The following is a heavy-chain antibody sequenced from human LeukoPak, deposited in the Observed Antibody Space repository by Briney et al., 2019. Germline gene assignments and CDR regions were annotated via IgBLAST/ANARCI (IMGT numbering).Heavy chain of an antibody. V-gene: IGHV3-74*01. CDR3: ARPVSD. CDR1: GFTFSSYA. Sequence: GGSLRLSCAASGFTFSSYAMSWVRQAPGKGLEWVSRINSDGSSTSYADSVKGRFTISRDNAKNTLYLQMNSLRAEDTAVYYCARPVSDWGQGTLVTVSS. J-gene: IGHJ4*02. CDR2: INSDGSST.